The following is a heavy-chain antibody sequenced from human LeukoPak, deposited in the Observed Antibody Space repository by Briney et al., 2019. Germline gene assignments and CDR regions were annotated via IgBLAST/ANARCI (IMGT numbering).Heavy chain of an antibody. Sequence: SETLSLTCAVYGGSFSGYYWSWIRQPPGKGLEWIGEINHSGSTNYNPSLKSRVTISVDTSKNQFSLKLSSVTAADTAVYHCARVGEHNNDYWGQGTLVTVSS. CDR2: INHSGST. V-gene: IGHV4-34*01. CDR1: GGSFSGYY. D-gene: IGHD1/OR15-1a*01. CDR3: ARVGEHNNDY. J-gene: IGHJ4*02.